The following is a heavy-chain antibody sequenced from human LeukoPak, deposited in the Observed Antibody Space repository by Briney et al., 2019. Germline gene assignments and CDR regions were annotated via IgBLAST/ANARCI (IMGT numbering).Heavy chain of an antibody. CDR3: ATSYYGDYVPFDY. J-gene: IGHJ4*02. CDR2: INHSGST. D-gene: IGHD4-17*01. Sequence: SETLSLTCAVYGGSFSGYYWSWIRQPPGKGLEWIGEINHSGSTNYNPFLKSRVTISVDTSKNQFSLKLSSVTAADTAVYYCATSYYGDYVPFDYWGQGTLVTVSS. V-gene: IGHV4-34*01. CDR1: GGSFSGYY.